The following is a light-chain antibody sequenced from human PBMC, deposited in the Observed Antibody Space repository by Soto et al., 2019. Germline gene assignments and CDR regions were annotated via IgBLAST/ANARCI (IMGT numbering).Light chain of an antibody. Sequence: EIVLTQSPGTLSLSPGEGATLSCRASQSVTSYLAWYQQKPGQAPRLLIYDAYNRATGIQARFSGSGSGTDFTLTIRSLEPEDFAVYYCQQYGSSTGTFGQGTKVDIK. V-gene: IGKV3-11*01. CDR1: QSVTSY. CDR2: DAY. CDR3: QQYGSSTGT. J-gene: IGKJ1*01.